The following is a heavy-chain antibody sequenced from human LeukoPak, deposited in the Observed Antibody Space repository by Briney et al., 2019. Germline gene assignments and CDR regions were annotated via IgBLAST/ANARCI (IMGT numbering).Heavy chain of an antibody. CDR3: ARHRRGCRGGSCSPFQH. Sequence: SETLSLTCGVSGGAITNYYWNWIRQPPGKGLEWIGYIYYSGSTNYNPSLKSRVTISVDTSKNQFSLKLSSVTAADTAVYYCARHRRGCRGGSCSPFQHWGQGTLVTVSS. J-gene: IGHJ1*01. V-gene: IGHV4-59*08. CDR1: GGAITNYY. CDR2: IYYSGST. D-gene: IGHD2-15*01.